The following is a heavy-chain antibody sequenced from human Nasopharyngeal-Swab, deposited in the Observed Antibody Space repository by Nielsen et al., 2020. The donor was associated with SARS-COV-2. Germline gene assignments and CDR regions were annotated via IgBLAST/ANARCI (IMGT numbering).Heavy chain of an antibody. CDR1: GYTFTSYG. CDR2: ISAYNGNT. CDR3: ASNPLYCSSTSCYHYAFDI. J-gene: IGHJ3*02. V-gene: IGHV1-18*01. D-gene: IGHD2-2*01. Sequence: ASVKVSCKASGYTFTSYGISWVRQDPGQGLEWMGWISAYNGNTNYAQKLQGRVTMTTDTSTSTAYMELRSLRSDDTAVYYCASNPLYCSSTSCYHYAFDIWGQGTMVTVSS.